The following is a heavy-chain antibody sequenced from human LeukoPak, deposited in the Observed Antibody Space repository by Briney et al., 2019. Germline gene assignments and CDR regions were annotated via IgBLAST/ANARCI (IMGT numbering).Heavy chain of an antibody. CDR1: GFTFSSYW. J-gene: IGHJ3*02. Sequence: GGSLRLSCAASGFTFSSYWMSWVRHAPGKGLEWVANIKQDGSEKYYVDSVKGRFTISRDNAKNSLYLQMNSLRAEDTAVYYCASTLRGHCSSTSCYVDAFDIWGQGTMVTVSS. CDR2: IKQDGSEK. D-gene: IGHD2-2*01. CDR3: ASTLRGHCSSTSCYVDAFDI. V-gene: IGHV3-7*01.